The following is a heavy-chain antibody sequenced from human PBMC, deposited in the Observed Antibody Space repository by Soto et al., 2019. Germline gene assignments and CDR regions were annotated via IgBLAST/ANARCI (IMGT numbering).Heavy chain of an antibody. D-gene: IGHD2-21*02. CDR1: GFTFRSYN. V-gene: IGHV3-48*02. J-gene: IGHJ4*01. Sequence: DVQLVESGGGLVQPGGSLRLSCAASGFTFRSYNMNWVRQAPGKGLDWLSYISSSSSTIYYADSVKGRFTISSDKAKSSLYLQVNSLRDDDTAMYYCARGRTIAVTAGGDYWGQGTLVTVSS. CDR3: ARGRTIAVTAGGDY. CDR2: ISSSSSTI.